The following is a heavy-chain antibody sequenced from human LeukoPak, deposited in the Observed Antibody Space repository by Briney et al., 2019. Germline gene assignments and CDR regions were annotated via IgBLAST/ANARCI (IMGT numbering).Heavy chain of an antibody. CDR2: IYYSGST. Sequence: SETLSLTCTVSGGSVSSGSYYWSWIRQPPGKGLEWIGYIYYSGSTNYNPSLKSRVTISVDTSKNQFTLKLSSVTAADTAVYYCAAEVGDYVDYWGQGTLVTVSS. CDR3: AAEVGDYVDY. V-gene: IGHV4-61*01. D-gene: IGHD1-26*01. J-gene: IGHJ4*02. CDR1: GGSVSSGSYY.